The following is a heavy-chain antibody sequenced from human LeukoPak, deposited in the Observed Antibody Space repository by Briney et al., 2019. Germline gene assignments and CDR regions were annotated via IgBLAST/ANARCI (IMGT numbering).Heavy chain of an antibody. CDR3: ARAMRRRPDAFDI. CDR2: IYYSGST. J-gene: IGHJ3*02. V-gene: IGHV4-59*01. Sequence: SETLSLTCTVSGGSISSYYWSWIRQPPGKGLEWIGYIYYSGSTNYNPSLESRVTISVDTSKNQFSLKLSSVTAADTAVYYCARAMRRRPDAFDIWGQGTMVTVSS. CDR1: GGSISSYY.